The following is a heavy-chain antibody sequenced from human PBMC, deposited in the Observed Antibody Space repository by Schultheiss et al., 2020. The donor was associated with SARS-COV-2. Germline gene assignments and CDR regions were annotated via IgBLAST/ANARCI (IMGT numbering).Heavy chain of an antibody. V-gene: IGHV3-23*01. J-gene: IGHJ6*02. CDR3: TTDSTMVARDYYYYGMDV. CDR2: ISGSGGST. D-gene: IGHD2-2*01. Sequence: GESLKISCAASGFTFSSYAMSWVRQAPGKGLEWVSAISGSGGSTYYADSVKGRFTISRDNAKNSLYLQMNSLRAEDTALYYCTTDSTMVARDYYYYGMDVWGQGTTVTVSS. CDR1: GFTFSSYA.